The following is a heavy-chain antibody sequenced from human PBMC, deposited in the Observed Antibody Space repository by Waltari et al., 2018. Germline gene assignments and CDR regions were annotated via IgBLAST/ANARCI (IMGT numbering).Heavy chain of an antibody. J-gene: IGHJ4*02. CDR1: GFTFSRYA. Sequence: QVHLVESGGGVVQPGRSLRLSCAASGFTFSRYAMHWVRQAPGKGLGWGAATWADNINKHYVDSVKGRFFISRENSENMLYLQMNSLRAEDTAVYYCAKDDRGSIDYWGQGTLVTVSS. V-gene: IGHV3-33*06. CDR2: TWADNINK. D-gene: IGHD1-26*01. CDR3: AKDDRGSIDY.